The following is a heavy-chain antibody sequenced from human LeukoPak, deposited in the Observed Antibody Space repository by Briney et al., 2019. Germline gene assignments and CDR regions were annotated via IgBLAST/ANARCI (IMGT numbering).Heavy chain of an antibody. CDR2: MYYSGST. CDR1: GGSISSTSYF. Sequence: SETLSLTCTVSGGSISSTSYFWGWIRQPPGKGLEWIGSMYYSGSTYHNPSLKSRVSISVDTSKNQFSLKLSSVSAADTAVYYCARHKSSRGSSIAVAGIITQGRNSMDVWGKGTTVTVSS. J-gene: IGHJ6*03. V-gene: IGHV4-39*07. CDR3: ARHKSSRGSSIAVAGIITQGRNSMDV. D-gene: IGHD6-19*01.